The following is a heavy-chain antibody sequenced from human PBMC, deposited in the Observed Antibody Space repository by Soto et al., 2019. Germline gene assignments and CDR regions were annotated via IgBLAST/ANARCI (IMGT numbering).Heavy chain of an antibody. D-gene: IGHD6-19*01. CDR2: LLPIFCTA. J-gene: IGHJ4*02. CDR3: ARESIAVAGGADYFDY. V-gene: IGHV1-69*13. CDR1: GGTLSSYA. Sequence: SVKVSCKASGGTLSSYAISWVRQAPGQGLEWMGGLLPIFCTANYAQKFQGRVTITADESTSTAYMELSSLRSEDTAVYYCARESIAVAGGADYFDYWGQGTLVTVSS.